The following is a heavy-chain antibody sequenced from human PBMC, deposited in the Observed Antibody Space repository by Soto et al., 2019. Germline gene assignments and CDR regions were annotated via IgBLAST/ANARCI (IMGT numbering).Heavy chain of an antibody. Sequence: QVQLVQSGAELKKPGASVKVSCKASGYTFSNYDMNWVRQATGQGPEWIGWVNPNNGDTGYAQKFQGRVTLTTDIFTTTAYMELTSLRSEDTVIYYCAKVARKGSAIDFDYWGQGTLITVSS. CDR1: GYTFSNYD. J-gene: IGHJ4*02. V-gene: IGHV1-8*01. CDR3: AKVARKGSAIDFDY. CDR2: VNPNNGDT. D-gene: IGHD3-10*01.